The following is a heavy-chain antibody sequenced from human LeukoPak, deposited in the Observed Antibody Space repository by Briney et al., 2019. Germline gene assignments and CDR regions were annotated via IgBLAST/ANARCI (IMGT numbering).Heavy chain of an antibody. J-gene: IGHJ4*02. D-gene: IGHD5-12*01. V-gene: IGHV4-39*07. CDR1: GGSISSSSYY. Sequence: KTSGTLSLTCTVPGGSISSSSYYWGWIRQPPGKGLEWIGSIYYSGSTYYNPSLKSRVTISVDTSKNQFSLKLSSVTAADTAVYYCARDLDTIGYFDYWGQGTLVTVSS. CDR3: ARDLDTIGYFDY. CDR2: IYYSGST.